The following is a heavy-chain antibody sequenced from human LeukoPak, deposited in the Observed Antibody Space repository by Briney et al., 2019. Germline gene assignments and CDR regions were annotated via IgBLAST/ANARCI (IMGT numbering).Heavy chain of an antibody. CDR2: ISSSGSTK. D-gene: IGHD6-13*01. V-gene: IGHV3-48*03. Sequence: GGSLRLSCAASGFTFSSYEMNWVRQAPGKGLEWVSYISSSGSTKYYADSVKGRFTISRDNSKNTLYLQMNSLRIEDAAVYYCARGTESAAGIDYWGQGTLVTVSS. CDR3: ARGTESAAGIDY. J-gene: IGHJ4*02. CDR1: GFTFSSYE.